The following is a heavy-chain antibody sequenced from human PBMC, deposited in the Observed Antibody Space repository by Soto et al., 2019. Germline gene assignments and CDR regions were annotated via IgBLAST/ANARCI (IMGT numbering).Heavy chain of an antibody. V-gene: IGHV1-46*01. CDR1: GDTFSDYY. D-gene: IGHD2-21*02. J-gene: IGHJ4*02. Sequence: QVQLMQSGAEVKKPGASVKVSCKASGDTFSDYYIHWVRQAPGQGLEWMGTVNPSGGHTTYSQHFLGRVTMTSDTSTTTLPMERPSLTSEDTAVYYCARGGHVVVVTAALDYWGQGTLVTVSS. CDR3: ARGGHVVVVTAALDY. CDR2: VNPSGGHT.